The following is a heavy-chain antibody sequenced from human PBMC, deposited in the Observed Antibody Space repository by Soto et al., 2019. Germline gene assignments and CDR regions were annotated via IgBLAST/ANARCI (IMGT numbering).Heavy chain of an antibody. J-gene: IGHJ4*02. CDR2: IIPILGIA. CDR3: ARGYKQLIPIDY. V-gene: IGHV1-69*02. D-gene: IGHD6-13*01. CDR1: GGTFSSYT. Sequence: SVKVSCKASGGTFSSYTISWVRQAPGQGLEWMGRIIPILGIANYAQKFQGRVTITADKSTSTAYMELSSLRSEDTAVYYCARGYKQLIPIDYWGQATLVTVSS.